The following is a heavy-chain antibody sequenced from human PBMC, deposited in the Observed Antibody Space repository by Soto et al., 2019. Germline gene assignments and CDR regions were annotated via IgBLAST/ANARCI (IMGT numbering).Heavy chain of an antibody. CDR1: GFNFSGSA. CDR2: FRGRAKKYAT. V-gene: IGHV3-73*01. J-gene: IGHJ4*02. Sequence: EVQLVESGGDLVQRGGSLKLSCTGLGFNFSGSALHWVRQPSGKGLEWVGRFRGRAKKYATSYATSVRGRFYLSRDDSKNTAFLQMNSLRDEDTGVYFCCGRGGDSLQDIWGQGTLVTVSS. CDR3: CGRGGDSLQDI. D-gene: IGHD4-17*01.